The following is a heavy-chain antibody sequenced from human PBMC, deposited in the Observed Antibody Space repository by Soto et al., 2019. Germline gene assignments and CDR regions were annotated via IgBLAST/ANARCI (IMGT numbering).Heavy chain of an antibody. V-gene: IGHV3-30*03. Sequence: GGSLRLSCAASGFTFSSYGMHWVRQAPGKGLEWVAVISYDGSNKYYADSVKGRFTISRDNSKNTLYLQMNSLRAEDTAVYYCATTGILTGYYYDYYYMDVWGKGTTVTVSS. D-gene: IGHD3-9*01. CDR2: ISYDGSNK. CDR1: GFTFSSYG. J-gene: IGHJ6*03. CDR3: ATTGILTGYYYDYYYMDV.